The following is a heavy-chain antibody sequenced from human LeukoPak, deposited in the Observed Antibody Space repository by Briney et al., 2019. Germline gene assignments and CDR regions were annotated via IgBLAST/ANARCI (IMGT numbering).Heavy chain of an antibody. CDR2: TYYRSKWYN. CDR3: ASNSYYDSSGYYIWFDP. D-gene: IGHD3-22*01. V-gene: IGHV6-1*01. J-gene: IGHJ5*02. Sequence: SQTLSLTCAISGDSVSSNSAAWNWIRQSPSRGLEWLGRTYYRSKWYNDYAVSVKSRITINPDTSKNQFSLKLTSVTAADAAVYYCASNSYYDSSGYYIWFDPWGQGTLVTVSS. CDR1: GDSVSSNSAA.